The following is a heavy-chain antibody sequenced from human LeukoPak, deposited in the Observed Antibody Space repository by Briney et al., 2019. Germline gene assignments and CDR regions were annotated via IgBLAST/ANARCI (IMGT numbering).Heavy chain of an antibody. CDR1: GYTFNDYF. D-gene: IGHD5-18*01. CDR3: ARAVDTDFAFDI. V-gene: IGHV1-2*02. CDR2: INPNSGST. Sequence: GTSVKVSCKTSGYTFNDYFMHWVRQAPGQGLEWMGWINPNSGSTKHAQRFQGRVTMTRDTSISTAYMEVSRLRSDGSAVYYCARAVDTDFAFDIWGQGTMVTVSS. J-gene: IGHJ3*02.